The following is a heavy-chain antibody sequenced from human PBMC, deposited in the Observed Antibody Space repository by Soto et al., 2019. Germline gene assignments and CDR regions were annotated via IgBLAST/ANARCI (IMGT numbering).Heavy chain of an antibody. J-gene: IGHJ6*02. D-gene: IGHD2-2*01. CDR1: GHSFTSYW. CDR2: IDPSDSYT. V-gene: IGHV5-10-1*01. Sequence: GESLKISCKGSGHSFTSYWISWVRQMPGKGLEWMGRIDPSDSYTNYSPSFQGHVTISADKSISTAYLQWSSLKASDTAMYYCASSDIVVVPAAPGRHYYYYYGMDVWGQGTTVTVSS. CDR3: ASSDIVVVPAAPGRHYYYYYGMDV.